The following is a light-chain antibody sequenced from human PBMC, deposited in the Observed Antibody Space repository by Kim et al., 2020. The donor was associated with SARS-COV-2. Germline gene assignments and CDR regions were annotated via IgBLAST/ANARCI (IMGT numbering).Light chain of an antibody. J-gene: IGKJ4*01. CDR3: QQRYNWPLT. CDR2: ETS. V-gene: IGKV3-11*01. Sequence: SLSPGERATLSCRASQSVGNSLAWFQQKPDQAPRLLIFETSNRATGIPARFSGSGSGTAFTLTISSLEPEDFAVYYCQQRYNWPLTFGGGTKVEI. CDR1: QSVGNS.